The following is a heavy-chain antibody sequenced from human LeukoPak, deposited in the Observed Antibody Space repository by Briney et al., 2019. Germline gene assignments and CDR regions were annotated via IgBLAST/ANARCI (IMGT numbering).Heavy chain of an antibody. D-gene: IGHD6-19*01. CDR1: GFTFSSYA. Sequence: GGSLRLSCAASGFTFSSYAMSWFRQAPGKGLEWVSIIYSGGSTNYADSVKGRFTISRDNSKNTLYLQMNSLRAEDTAVYYCTRTSSGWYSYWGQGTLVTVSS. J-gene: IGHJ4*02. V-gene: IGHV3-66*01. CDR2: IYSGGST. CDR3: TRTSSGWYSY.